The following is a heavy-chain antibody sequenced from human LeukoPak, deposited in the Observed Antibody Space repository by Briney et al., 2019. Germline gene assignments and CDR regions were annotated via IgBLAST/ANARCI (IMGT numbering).Heavy chain of an antibody. Sequence: PSETLSLTCTVSGGSISSYYWSWIRQPPGKGLEWIGYIYYSGSTNYNPSLKSRVTISLDTSKNQFSLKLSSVTTADTAVYYCARMPDILTGLDSWGQGTLVTVSS. V-gene: IGHV4-59*01. D-gene: IGHD3-9*01. CDR1: GGSISSYY. CDR3: ARMPDILTGLDS. J-gene: IGHJ4*02. CDR2: IYYSGST.